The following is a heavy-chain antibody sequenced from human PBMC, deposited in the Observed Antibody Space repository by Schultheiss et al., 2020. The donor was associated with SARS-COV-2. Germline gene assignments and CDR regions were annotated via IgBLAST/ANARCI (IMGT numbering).Heavy chain of an antibody. CDR2: IYTSGST. D-gene: IGHD2-2*01. V-gene: IGHV4-4*07. CDR3: AKERGYCSSTSCPLGDY. J-gene: IGHJ4*02. CDR1: GGSISSYY. Sequence: SETLSLTCTVSGGSISSYYWSWIRQPPGKGLEWIGRIYTSGSTNYNPSLKSRVTISVDTSKNQFSLKLSSVTAADTAVYYCAKERGYCSSTSCPLGDYWGQGTPVTVSS.